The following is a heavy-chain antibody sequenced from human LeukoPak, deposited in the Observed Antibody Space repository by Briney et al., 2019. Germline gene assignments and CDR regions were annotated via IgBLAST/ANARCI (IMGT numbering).Heavy chain of an antibody. V-gene: IGHV3-30*18. Sequence: GGSLRLSCAASGLTFSSDGMHWVRQAPGKGLEWVAVISYDGSNKYYADSVKGRFTISRDNSKNTLYLQMNSLRAEDTAVYYCAKGVGIAVADPLDYWGQGTLVTVSS. J-gene: IGHJ4*02. D-gene: IGHD6-19*01. CDR3: AKGVGIAVADPLDY. CDR1: GLTFSSDG. CDR2: ISYDGSNK.